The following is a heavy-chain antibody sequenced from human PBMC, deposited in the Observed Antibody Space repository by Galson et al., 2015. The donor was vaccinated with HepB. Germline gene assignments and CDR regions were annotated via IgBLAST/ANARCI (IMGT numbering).Heavy chain of an antibody. Sequence: SVKVSCKASGGTFSSYAISWVRQAPGQGLEWMGGIIPIFGIANYAQKFQGRVTITADESTSTAYMELSSLRSEDTAVYYCARSQRQSIAAPPPVYYYYGMDVWGQGTTVTVSS. J-gene: IGHJ6*02. CDR1: GGTFSSYA. V-gene: IGHV1-69*13. D-gene: IGHD6-6*01. CDR2: IIPIFGIA. CDR3: ARSQRQSIAAPPPVYYYYGMDV.